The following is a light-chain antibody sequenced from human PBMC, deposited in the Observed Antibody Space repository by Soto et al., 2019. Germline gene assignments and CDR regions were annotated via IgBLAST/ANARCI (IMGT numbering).Light chain of an antibody. CDR2: AAS. CDR3: QQYSSYTT. V-gene: IGKV1D-16*01. J-gene: IGKJ4*01. Sequence: DIQMTQSPSSLSASVGARVIITCRASQDIGMWLAWYQQKPGKAPKSLIYAASSLQSRVPSRFTGSGSGTDFTLTISNLKAEDLATYYCQQYSSYTTFGGGTKVQIK. CDR1: QDIGMW.